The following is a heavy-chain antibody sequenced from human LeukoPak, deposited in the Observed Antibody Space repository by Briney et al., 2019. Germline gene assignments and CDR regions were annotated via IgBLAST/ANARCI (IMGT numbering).Heavy chain of an antibody. D-gene: IGHD1-7*01. Sequence: SETLSLTCAVYGGSFSGYYWSWIRQPPGKGLEWIGEINHSGSTNYNPSLKSRVIISVDTSKNQFSLKLSSVTAADTAVYYCARSPGITGTTGRHYYYYYMDVWGKGTTVTVSS. J-gene: IGHJ6*03. V-gene: IGHV4-34*01. CDR1: GGSFSGYY. CDR3: ARSPGITGTTGRHYYYYYMDV. CDR2: INHSGST.